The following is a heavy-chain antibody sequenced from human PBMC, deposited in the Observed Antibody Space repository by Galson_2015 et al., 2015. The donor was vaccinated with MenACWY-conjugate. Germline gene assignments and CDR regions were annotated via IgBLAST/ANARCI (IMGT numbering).Heavy chain of an antibody. CDR2: ISGSSSTI. CDR1: GFTFSSYN. Sequence: SLRLSCAASGFTFSSYNMIWVRQAPGKGLEWVSHISGSSSTIYYADSVKGRFTISRDNAKNSLYLQMKSLRAEDTAVYYCAVTYGSGALDYWAQGTLVTVSS. V-gene: IGHV3-48*04. D-gene: IGHD3-10*01. CDR3: AVTYGSGALDY. J-gene: IGHJ4*02.